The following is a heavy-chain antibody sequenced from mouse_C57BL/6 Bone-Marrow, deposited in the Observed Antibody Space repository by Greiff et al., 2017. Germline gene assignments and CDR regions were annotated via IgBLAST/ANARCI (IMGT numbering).Heavy chain of an antibody. J-gene: IGHJ4*01. CDR1: GFTFSSYA. CDR2: ISSGGDYN. D-gene: IGHD2-2*01. CDR3: ARDGGYYNAMDY. Sequence: EVQVVESGEGLVKPGGSLKLSCAASGFTFSSYAMSWVRQTPEKRLEWVAYISSGGDYNYYADTVKGRFTISRDNARNTLYLQMSSLKSEDTATYYCARDGGYYNAMDYWGQGTSVTVSS. V-gene: IGHV5S21*01.